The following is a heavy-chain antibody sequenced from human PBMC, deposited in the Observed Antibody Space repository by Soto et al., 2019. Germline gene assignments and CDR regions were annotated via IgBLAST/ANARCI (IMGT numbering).Heavy chain of an antibody. CDR2: IYSGGST. Sequence: GGSLRLACAASGFTVSSNYMSWVRQAPGKGLEWVSVIYSGGSTYYADSVKGRFTISRHNSKNTLYLQMNSLRAEDTAVYYCARQVSGPPGICAYWGQGTLVTVSS. CDR3: ARQVSGPPGICAY. CDR1: GFTVSSNY. D-gene: IGHD2-15*01. J-gene: IGHJ4*02. V-gene: IGHV3-53*04.